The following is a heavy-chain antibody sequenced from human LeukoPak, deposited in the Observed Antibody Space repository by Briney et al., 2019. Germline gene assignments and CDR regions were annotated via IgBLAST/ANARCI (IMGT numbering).Heavy chain of an antibody. CDR3: AKDLYSSSPVYYFDY. D-gene: IGHD6-6*01. CDR2: ISYDGSNK. V-gene: IGHV3-30-3*01. CDR1: GFTFSSYA. J-gene: IGHJ4*02. Sequence: GGPLRLSCAASGFTFSSYAMHWVRQAPGKGLEWVAVISYDGSNKYYADSVKGRFTISRDNSKNTLYLQMNSLRAEDTAVYYCAKDLYSSSPVYYFDYWGQGTLVTVSS.